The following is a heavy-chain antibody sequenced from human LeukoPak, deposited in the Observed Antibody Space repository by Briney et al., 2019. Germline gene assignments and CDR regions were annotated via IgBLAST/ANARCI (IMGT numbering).Heavy chain of an antibody. V-gene: IGHV4-61*01. D-gene: IGHD2-15*01. CDR2: IYYSGST. J-gene: IGHJ5*02. CDR3: ARDRRCSGGSCYSSWFDP. Sequence: SETLSLTCTVSGGSVSSGSYYWSWIRQPPGKGLEWIGYIYYSGSTNYNPSFKSRVTISVDTSKNQFSLKLSSVTAADTAVYYCARDRRCSGGSCYSSWFDPWGQGTLVTVSS. CDR1: GGSVSSGSYY.